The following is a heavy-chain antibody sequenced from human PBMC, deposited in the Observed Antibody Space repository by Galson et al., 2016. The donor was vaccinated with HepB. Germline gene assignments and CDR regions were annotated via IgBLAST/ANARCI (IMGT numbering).Heavy chain of an antibody. J-gene: IGHJ4*02. CDR2: INPNSGGA. V-gene: IGHV1-2*02. D-gene: IGHD3-10*01. CDR1: GYIFSGYH. CDR3: ARGHVYGSGSYYPDY. Sequence: SVKVSCKASGYIFSGYHIYWVRQAPGEGLQWMGWINPNSGGASYAQMFQGRVTMTRDTSISTASMELTRLTSDDTAVYYCARGHVYGSGSYYPDYWGQGTLVTVSS.